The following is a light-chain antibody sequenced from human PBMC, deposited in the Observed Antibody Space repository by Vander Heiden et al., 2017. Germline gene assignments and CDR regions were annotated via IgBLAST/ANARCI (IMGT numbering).Light chain of an antibody. CDR2: KTS. V-gene: IGKV3-20*01. Sequence: EIVLRQSPDTLSLSPWARATLPCMASQGIGSRSLAWYQQKPGKAPKLLIYKTSTRATGIPARFSGSGSGTDFTLTISRLEPEDFAIYYCQHYNSLPWTFGQGTKVEIK. J-gene: IGKJ1*01. CDR3: QHYNSLPWT. CDR1: QGIGSRS.